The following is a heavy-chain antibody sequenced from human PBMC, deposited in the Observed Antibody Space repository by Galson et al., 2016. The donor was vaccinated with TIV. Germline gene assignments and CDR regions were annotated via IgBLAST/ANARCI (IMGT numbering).Heavy chain of an antibody. Sequence: SVKVSCKASGYSFINHDINWVRQATGQGLEWMGWMNPYSGNTGYAQKFQGRVTMTRNTAISTAYMELNSLTSEDTAVYYCARGSDYYDGSGYQNWGQGTLVTVSS. CDR2: MNPYSGNT. CDR3: ARGSDYYDGSGYQN. V-gene: IGHV1-8*02. CDR1: GYSFINHD. J-gene: IGHJ4*02. D-gene: IGHD3-22*01.